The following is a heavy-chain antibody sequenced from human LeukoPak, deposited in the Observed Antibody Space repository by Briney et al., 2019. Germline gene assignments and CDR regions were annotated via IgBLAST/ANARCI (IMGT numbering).Heavy chain of an antibody. CDR2: ISAYNGNT. CDR3: ARDSPPYSGSYFDY. V-gene: IGHV1-18*01. Sequence: ASVKVSCKASGYTFTSYGISWVRQAPGQGLEWMGWISAYNGNTNYAQKLQGRVTMTTDTSTSTAYMGLRSLRSDDTAVYYCARDSPPYSGSYFDYWGQGTLVTVSS. CDR1: GYTFTSYG. D-gene: IGHD1-26*01. J-gene: IGHJ4*02.